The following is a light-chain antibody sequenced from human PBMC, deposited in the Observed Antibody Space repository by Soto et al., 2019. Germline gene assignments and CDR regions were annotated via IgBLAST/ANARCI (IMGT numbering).Light chain of an antibody. CDR1: SSDIGAYNY. CDR2: EVT. J-gene: IGLJ1*01. V-gene: IGLV2-8*01. Sequence: QSALTQPPSASGSPGQSVTISCTGTSSDIGAYNYVSWYQQHPGKAPRLMIYEVTKRPSGVPDRFSGSKSGNTASLTVSGLQAEDEGDYYCQSYDSSLSGYYVFGTGTKVTVL. CDR3: QSYDSSLSGYYV.